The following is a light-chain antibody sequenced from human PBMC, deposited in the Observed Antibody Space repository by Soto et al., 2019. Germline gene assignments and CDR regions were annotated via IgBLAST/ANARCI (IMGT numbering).Light chain of an antibody. J-gene: IGKJ1*01. CDR3: QQYSSWWT. CDR2: KAS. CDR1: RSISSW. V-gene: IGKV1-5*03. Sequence: DIQMTQSPSTLSASVGDRVTITCRASRSISSWLAWYQQKPGKAPKLLIYKASTLESGVPSRFSGSESGTEFTITINRLQPDDFATYYCQQYSSWWTFGQGTKVEIK.